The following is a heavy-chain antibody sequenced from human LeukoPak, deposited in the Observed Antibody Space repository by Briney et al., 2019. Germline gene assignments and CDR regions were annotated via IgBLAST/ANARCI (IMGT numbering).Heavy chain of an antibody. CDR2: ISGSGGST. D-gene: IGHD3-10*01. CDR1: GFIFSTYA. Sequence: GGSLRLSCATSGFIFSTYALSWVRQAPGKGLEWASSISGSGGSTYHADSVKGRFTISRENSKNTLSLQMNSLRAEDAAVYYCTKDMGYYYGSGSYPPENDYWGQGTLVTVSS. V-gene: IGHV3-23*01. J-gene: IGHJ4*02. CDR3: TKDMGYYYGSGSYPPENDY.